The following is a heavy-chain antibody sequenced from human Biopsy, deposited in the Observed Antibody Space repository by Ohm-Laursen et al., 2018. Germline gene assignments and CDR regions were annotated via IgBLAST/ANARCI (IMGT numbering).Heavy chain of an antibody. CDR1: GDSIRNYY. V-gene: IGHV4-4*07. D-gene: IGHD1-26*01. CDR2: IYPGGGT. J-gene: IGHJ3*02. CDR3: AGIVLGPTNDAFDI. Sequence: GTQSLTCTVSGDSIRNYYWSWIRQAAGKGLEWIGRIYPGGGTIYNPSLKSRVTMSVDTSKNHFSLNLNSVTAADTAVYYCAGIVLGPTNDAFDIWGQGTMVTVSS.